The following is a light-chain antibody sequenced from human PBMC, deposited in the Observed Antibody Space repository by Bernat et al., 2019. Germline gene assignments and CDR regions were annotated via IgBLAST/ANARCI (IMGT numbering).Light chain of an antibody. V-gene: IGLV8-61*01. CDR3: LLYLGGGIWV. CDR2: KTN. Sequence: QTVVTQEPSFSVSPGGTVTLTWGLSSGSVSSTHYPNWGQQTPGRAPRTRIDKTNIRSSGVPDRFSGSILGNKAALTITGAQADEVSDYYCLLYLGGGIWVFGGGTKLTVL. CDR1: SGSVSSTHY. J-gene: IGLJ3*02.